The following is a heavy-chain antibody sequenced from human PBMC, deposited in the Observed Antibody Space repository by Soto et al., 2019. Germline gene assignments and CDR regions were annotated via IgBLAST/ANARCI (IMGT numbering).Heavy chain of an antibody. CDR1: GFTFSSYG. D-gene: IGHD4-17*01. CDR3: ARDRRSHSTVTAFDY. V-gene: IGHV3-33*01. J-gene: IGHJ4*02. CDR2: IWYDGSNK. Sequence: PGGSLRLSCAASGFTFSSYGMHWVRQAPGKGLEWVAVIWYDGSNKYYADSVKGRFTISRDNSKNTLYLQMNSLRAEDTAVYYCARDRRSHSTVTAFDYWGQGTLVTVSS.